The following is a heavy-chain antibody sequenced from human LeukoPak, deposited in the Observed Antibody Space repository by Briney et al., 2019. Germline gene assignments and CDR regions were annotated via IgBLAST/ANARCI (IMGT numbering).Heavy chain of an antibody. CDR1: GYTLTSYY. J-gene: IGHJ5*02. CDR3: ARGAAGPYNWFDP. D-gene: IGHD6-13*01. V-gene: IGHV1-2*02. Sequence: ASVKVSCKASGYTLTSYYMHWVRQAPRQGLEWMGWINPNSGGTNYAQKFQGRVTMTRDTSISTAYMELSRLRSDDTAVYYCARGAAGPYNWFDPWGQGTLVTVSS. CDR2: INPNSGGT.